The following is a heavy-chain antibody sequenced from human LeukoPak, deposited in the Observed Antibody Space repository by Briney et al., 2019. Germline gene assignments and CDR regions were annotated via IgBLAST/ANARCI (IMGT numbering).Heavy chain of an antibody. Sequence: GGSLGLSCAVSGFTFSSFEMNWVRLAPGKGLEWVSYISSSGSTKYYADSVKGRFTISRDNSKNTLYLQVNSLRAEDTAVYYCAKEISPYDSSGYYDYWGQGTLVTVSS. CDR3: AKEISPYDSSGYYDY. CDR1: GFTFSSFE. J-gene: IGHJ4*02. V-gene: IGHV3-48*03. D-gene: IGHD3-22*01. CDR2: ISSSGSTK.